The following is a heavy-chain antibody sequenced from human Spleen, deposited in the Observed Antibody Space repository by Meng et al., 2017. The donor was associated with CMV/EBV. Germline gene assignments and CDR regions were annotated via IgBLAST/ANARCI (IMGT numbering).Heavy chain of an antibody. V-gene: IGHV1-46*01. CDR2: IDPSGSST. D-gene: IGHD5-18*01. J-gene: IGHJ4*02. CDR3: ARDETQRRYTYLLTH. CDR1: GYTVTYYY. Sequence: SGYTVTYYYLHWVRQAPGQGLEWMGVIDPSGSSTSYAQKFQGRVTMTWNTSTNTLYMELSSLRSDDTAVYYCARDETQRRYTYLLTHWGQGTLVTVSS.